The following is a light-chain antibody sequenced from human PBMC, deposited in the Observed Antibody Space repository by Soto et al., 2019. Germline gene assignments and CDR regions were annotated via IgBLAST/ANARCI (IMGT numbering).Light chain of an antibody. J-gene: IGKJ1*01. CDR2: DAS. CDR3: QQYGSSGT. Sequence: EIVITQGPATRRVSPGERATLSCRASQSVSSYLAWYQQKPGQAPRLLIYDASNRATGIPDRFSGSGSGTDFTLTISRLEPEDFAVYYCQQYGSSGTFGQGTKVDIK. CDR1: QSVSSY. V-gene: IGKV3-20*01.